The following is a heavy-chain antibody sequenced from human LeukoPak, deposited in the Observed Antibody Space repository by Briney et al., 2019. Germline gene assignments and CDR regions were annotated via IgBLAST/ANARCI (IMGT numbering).Heavy chain of an antibody. V-gene: IGHV4-39*07. CDR1: GGSISNSSYY. J-gene: IGHJ6*03. D-gene: IGHD3-10*01. CDR3: ARVDIGSGSYYRYYYYMDV. Sequence: PSETLSLTCTVSGGSISNSSYYWVCIRQPPGKGLEWIVSLYYSGSTYYNPSLKSRVTISVDTSKRQFSLKLSSVTAADTDVYYCARVDIGSGSYYRYYYYMDVWGKGTTVTVSS. CDR2: LYYSGST.